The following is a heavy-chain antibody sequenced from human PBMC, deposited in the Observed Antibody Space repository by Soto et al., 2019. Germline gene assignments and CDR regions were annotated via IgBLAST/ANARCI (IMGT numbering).Heavy chain of an antibody. V-gene: IGHV3-23*01. D-gene: IGHD4-4*01. J-gene: IGHJ4*02. CDR2: ISGSGANT. Sequence: EVQLLESGGGLVQPGGSLRLSCAASAFTFSSYAMSWLRQAPGKGLEWVSGISGSGANTYYADSVKGRFTISRDNSKNTLYLQMNSLRVEDTAVYYCAKDLFGNYADDFDYWGQGTLVTVSS. CDR3: AKDLFGNYADDFDY. CDR1: AFTFSSYA.